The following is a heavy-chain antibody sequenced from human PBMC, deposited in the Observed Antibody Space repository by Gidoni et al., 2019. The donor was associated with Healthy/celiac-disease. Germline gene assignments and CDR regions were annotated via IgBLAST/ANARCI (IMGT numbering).Heavy chain of an antibody. J-gene: IGHJ4*02. CDR3: ARVLVPIVGATLDY. Sequence: QVQLVESGGGVVQPGRSRRLSCAASGFTFSSYGMHWVRQAPGKGLEWVAVIWYDGSNKYYADSVKGRFTISRDNSKNTLYLQMNSLRAEDTAVYYCARVLVPIVGATLDYWGQGTLVTVSS. V-gene: IGHV3-33*01. CDR2: IWYDGSNK. D-gene: IGHD1-26*01. CDR1: GFTFSSYG.